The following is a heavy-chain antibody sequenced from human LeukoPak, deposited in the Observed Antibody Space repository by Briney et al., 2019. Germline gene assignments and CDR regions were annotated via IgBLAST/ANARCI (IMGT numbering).Heavy chain of an antibody. V-gene: IGHV3-21*01. CDR1: GFTVSSNY. Sequence: GGSLRLSCAVSGFTVSSNYMNWVRQAPGKGLEWVSSISSSSSYIYYADSVKGRFTISRDNAMNSLYLQMNSLRAEDTAVYYCASDVVVVVAATMGGDSPGYWGQGTLVTVSS. D-gene: IGHD2-15*01. CDR3: ASDVVVVVAATMGGDSPGY. CDR2: ISSSSSYI. J-gene: IGHJ4*02.